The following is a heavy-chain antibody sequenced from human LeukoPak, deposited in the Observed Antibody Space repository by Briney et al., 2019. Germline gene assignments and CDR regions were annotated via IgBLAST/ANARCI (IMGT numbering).Heavy chain of an antibody. V-gene: IGHV4-31*03. CDR2: IYYSGST. D-gene: IGHD2-2*01. CDR3: ARERSEDIVVVPAATYYYYYYMDV. CDR1: GGSISSGGYY. Sequence: SETLSLTCTVSGGSISSGGYYWSWIRQHPGKGLEWIGYIYYSGSTYYNPSLKSRVTISVDTSKNQFSLKLRSVTAADTAVYYCARERSEDIVVVPAATYYYYYYMDVWGKGTTVTVSS. J-gene: IGHJ6*03.